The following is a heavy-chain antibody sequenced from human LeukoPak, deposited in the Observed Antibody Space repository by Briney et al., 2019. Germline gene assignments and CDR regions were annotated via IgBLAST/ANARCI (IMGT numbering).Heavy chain of an antibody. J-gene: IGHJ4*02. CDR2: ISGSGGST. D-gene: IGHD3-22*01. CDR1: GFTFSSYA. CDR3: AKDSIVVVTRGDY. Sequence: GGSLRLSCAASGFTFSSYAMSWVRQAPGKGLEWVSAISGSGGSTYYADSVKGQFTISRDNSKNTLYLQMNSLRAEDTAVYYCAKDSIVVVTRGDYWGQGTLVTVSS. V-gene: IGHV3-23*01.